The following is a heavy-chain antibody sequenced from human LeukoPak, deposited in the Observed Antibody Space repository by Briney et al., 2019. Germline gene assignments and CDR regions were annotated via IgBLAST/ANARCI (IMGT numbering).Heavy chain of an antibody. CDR1: GYTFTSYA. Sequence: ASVKVSCKASGYTFTSYAMHWVRQAPGQRLEWMGWINAGNGNTKYSQKFQGRVTITRDTSASTAYMGLSSLRSEDTAVYYCARDGDYYGSGSYDYWGQGTLVTVSS. D-gene: IGHD3-10*01. V-gene: IGHV1-3*01. J-gene: IGHJ4*02. CDR3: ARDGDYYGSGSYDY. CDR2: INAGNGNT.